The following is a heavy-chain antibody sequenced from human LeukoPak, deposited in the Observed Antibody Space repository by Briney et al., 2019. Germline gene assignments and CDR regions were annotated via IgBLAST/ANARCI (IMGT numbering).Heavy chain of an antibody. V-gene: IGHV4-4*07. CDR2: IYTSGST. CDR1: GGSISSYY. J-gene: IGHJ4*02. Sequence: SETLSLTCTVSGGSISSYYWSWIRRPAGKGLEWIGRIYTSGSTNYNPSLKSRVTMSVDTSKNQFSLKLSSVTAADTAVYYCVRGKNWNNYYFDYWGQGTLVTVSS. CDR3: VRGKNWNNYYFDY. D-gene: IGHD1/OR15-1a*01.